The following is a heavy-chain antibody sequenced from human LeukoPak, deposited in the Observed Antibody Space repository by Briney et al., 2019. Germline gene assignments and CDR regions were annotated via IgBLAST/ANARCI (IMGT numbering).Heavy chain of an antibody. CDR1: GFSFSDYW. J-gene: IGHJ4*02. Sequence: GGSLRLSCAASGFSFSDYWMHWARQAPGKGLVWVSRINNDGSSVTYAESLKGRLSISRDNAKNTVYLQMDSLTGEDTAVYFCARGGAGTFDYWGQGILVTVSS. CDR2: INNDGSSV. CDR3: ARGGAGTFDY. V-gene: IGHV3-74*01. D-gene: IGHD3-16*01.